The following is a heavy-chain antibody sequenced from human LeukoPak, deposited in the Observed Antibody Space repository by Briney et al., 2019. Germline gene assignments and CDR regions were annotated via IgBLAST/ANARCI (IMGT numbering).Heavy chain of an antibody. J-gene: IGHJ4*02. Sequence: SETLSLTCTVSGGSITTDCWIWIRQPPGKGLEWIAYIYSSGMTKYNPSLKSRGTISVDPSKNQLSLKLNSVTAADTAVYYCARRTPGPQLDEYVAYYFDLWGRGTPVTVSS. D-gene: IGHD3/OR15-3a*01. CDR2: IYSSGMT. CDR3: ARRTPGPQLDEYVAYYFDL. V-gene: IGHV4-4*09. CDR1: GGSITTDC.